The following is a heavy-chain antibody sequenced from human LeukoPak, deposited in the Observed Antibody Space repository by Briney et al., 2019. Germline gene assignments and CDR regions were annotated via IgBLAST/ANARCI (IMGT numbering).Heavy chain of an antibody. V-gene: IGHV4-34*01. D-gene: IGHD5-12*01. CDR2: INHSGST. J-gene: IGHJ5*02. CDR3: ARALTLRGYSGYDP. Sequence: SETLSLTCAVYGGSFSGYYWSWIRQPPGKGLEWIGEINHSGSTNYNPSPKSRVTISVDTSKNQFSLKLSSVTAADTAVYYCARALTLRGYSGYDPWGQGTLVTVSS. CDR1: GGSFSGYY.